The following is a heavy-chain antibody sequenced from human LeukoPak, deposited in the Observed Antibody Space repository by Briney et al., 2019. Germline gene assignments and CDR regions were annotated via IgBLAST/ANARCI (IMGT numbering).Heavy chain of an antibody. CDR1: GGTFSSYA. CDR3: ARDSSYYYDSSGYYFDY. CDR2: IIPILGIA. V-gene: IGHV1-69*10. Sequence: ASVKVSCKASGGTFSSYAISWVRQAPGQGLEWMGGIIPILGIANYAQKFQGRVTITADKSTSTAYMELSSLRSEDTAVYYCARDSSYYYDSSGYYFDYWGQGTLVTVSS. D-gene: IGHD3-22*01. J-gene: IGHJ4*02.